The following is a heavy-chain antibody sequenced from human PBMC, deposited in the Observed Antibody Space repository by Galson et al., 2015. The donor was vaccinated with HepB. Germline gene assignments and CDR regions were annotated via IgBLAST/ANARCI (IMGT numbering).Heavy chain of an antibody. D-gene: IGHD4-11*01. CDR3: ATTHRPLLPLQYGGCGY. Sequence: SLRLSCAASGFTFSSYWMSWVRQAPGKGLEWVANIKQDGSEKYYVDSVKGRFTISRDNAKNSLYLQMNSLRAEDTAVYYCATTHRPLLPLQYGGCGYWGQGTLVTVSS. CDR2: IKQDGSEK. J-gene: IGHJ4*02. V-gene: IGHV3-7*03. CDR1: GFTFSSYW.